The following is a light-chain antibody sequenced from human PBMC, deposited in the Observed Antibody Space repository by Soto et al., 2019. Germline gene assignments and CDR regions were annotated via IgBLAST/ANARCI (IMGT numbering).Light chain of an antibody. V-gene: IGKV3-15*01. CDR1: QSVSSN. Sequence: EIVMTQSPATLSVSPGERATLSCRARQSVSSNLAWYQQKPGQAPRLLIYGASTRATVIPARFSGSGSGTEFTLTISSLQSEDFAVYYCQQYNNWPPGTFGQGTKLEIK. J-gene: IGKJ2*01. CDR2: GAS. CDR3: QQYNNWPPGT.